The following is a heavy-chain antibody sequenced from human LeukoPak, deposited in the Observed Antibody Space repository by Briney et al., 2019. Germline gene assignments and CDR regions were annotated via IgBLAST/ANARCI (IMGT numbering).Heavy chain of an antibody. J-gene: IGHJ4*02. CDR2: IDDDEAGT. D-gene: IGHD5-12*01. V-gene: IGHV3-74*01. CDR3: TRSASGYDD. CDR1: GFPFSGYW. Sequence: GSLRLSCAASGFPFSGYWMHWVRQAPGKGLVWVSRIDDDEAGTTYADSVKVRFTISRDNAKNTLYLQMNRLRVEDTAVYYSTRSASGYDDWGQGTLVTVSS.